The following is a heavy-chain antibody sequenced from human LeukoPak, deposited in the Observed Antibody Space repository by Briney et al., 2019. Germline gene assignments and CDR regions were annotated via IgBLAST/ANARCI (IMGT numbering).Heavy chain of an antibody. D-gene: IGHD4-17*01. V-gene: IGHV1-2*02. CDR2: INPNNGVT. CDR1: GGTFSSYA. J-gene: IGHJ4*02. Sequence: GSSVKVSCKASGGTFSSYAISWVRQAPGQGLEWMGWINPNNGVTNYAQKFQGRATMTRDTSITTAYMELSSLRSGDTAVCYCVRIYYGPDYWGQGTLVTVSS. CDR3: VRIYYGPDY.